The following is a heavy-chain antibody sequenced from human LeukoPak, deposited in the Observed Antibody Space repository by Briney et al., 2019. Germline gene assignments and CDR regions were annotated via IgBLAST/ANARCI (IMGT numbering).Heavy chain of an antibody. D-gene: IGHD3-9*01. Sequence: GGSLRLSCEVSGFSFTSYAMTRVRQVPGKGLEWIAYITGTSTTFYHADSVKGRFTISRDNARNSLYLQMNSLTVEDTAVYYCARSLTGYDPLSAFWGHGTRVTVS. CDR2: ITGTSTTF. V-gene: IGHV3-48*01. CDR3: ARSLTGYDPLSAF. CDR1: GFSFTSYA. J-gene: IGHJ4*01.